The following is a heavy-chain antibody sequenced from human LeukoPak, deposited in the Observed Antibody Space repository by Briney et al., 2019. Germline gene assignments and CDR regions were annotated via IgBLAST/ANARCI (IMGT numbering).Heavy chain of an antibody. Sequence: ASVKVSCKASGFTFTGYYMNWVRQAPGQGLEWMGWINLNNGATNFAQKFQGWVTMTRDTSISTAYMELSRLRSDDTAVYYCAREFDYWGQGTLVTVSS. CDR2: INLNNGAT. CDR3: AREFDY. V-gene: IGHV1-2*04. CDR1: GFTFTGYY. J-gene: IGHJ4*02.